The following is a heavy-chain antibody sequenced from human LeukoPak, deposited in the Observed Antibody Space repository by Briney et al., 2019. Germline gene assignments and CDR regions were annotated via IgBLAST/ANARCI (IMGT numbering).Heavy chain of an antibody. Sequence: KNSQALSLTCAISGDSVSSDNTAWNWIRQSPSRGLEWLGRTYYRSKWYNNYAVSVRSRITINPDTSKNQFSLQLNSVTPEDTALYYCARGTWGSTYYFDYWGQGTLVTVSS. J-gene: IGHJ4*02. CDR2: TYYRSKWYN. D-gene: IGHD7-27*01. CDR1: GDSVSSDNTA. CDR3: ARGTWGSTYYFDY. V-gene: IGHV6-1*01.